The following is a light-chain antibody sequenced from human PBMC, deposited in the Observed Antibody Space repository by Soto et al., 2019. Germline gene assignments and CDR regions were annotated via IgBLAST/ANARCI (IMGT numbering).Light chain of an antibody. J-gene: IGLJ1*01. CDR1: SSNIGGNS. Sequence: QSVLTQPPSVSAAPEQKVTISCSGSSSNIGGNSVSWYQQLPGTAPKLLIYYDNKRPSGIPDRFSGSKSGTSATLGITGFQTGDEADYYCGSWDSRLSAYVFGTRTKVTVL. V-gene: IGLV1-51*01. CDR3: GSWDSRLSAYV. CDR2: YDN.